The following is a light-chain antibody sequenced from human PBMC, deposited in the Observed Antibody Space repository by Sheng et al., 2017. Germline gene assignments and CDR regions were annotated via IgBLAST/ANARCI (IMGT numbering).Light chain of an antibody. CDR2: GTS. J-gene: IGKJ1*01. CDR1: QTISTY. CDR3: QQYGSSPPWT. V-gene: IGKV3-20*01. Sequence: EIVLTQSPATLSLSPGDTATLSCRASQTISTYLAWYQQKPGQAPRLLIYGTSSRATGIPDRFSGSGSGTDFTLTISRLEPEDFAVYYCQQYGSSPPWTFGQGTKVEIK.